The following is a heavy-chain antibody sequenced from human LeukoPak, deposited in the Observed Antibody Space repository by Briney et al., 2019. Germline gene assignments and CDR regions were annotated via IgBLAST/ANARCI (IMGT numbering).Heavy chain of an antibody. J-gene: IGHJ4*02. D-gene: IGHD4-11*01. V-gene: IGHV4-34*01. CDR3: ARGLGTTVFDY. CDR2: INHSGSA. CDR1: GGSFSGYY. Sequence: PSETLSLTCAVYGGSFSGYYWSWIRQSPGKGLEWIGEINHSGSAYYNPSLKSRVTISVDTSKNQFSLNLSSVTAADTAVYYCARGLGTTVFDYWGQGTLATVSS.